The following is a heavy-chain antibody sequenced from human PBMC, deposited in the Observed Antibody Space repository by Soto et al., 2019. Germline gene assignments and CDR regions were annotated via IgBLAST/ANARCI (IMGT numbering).Heavy chain of an antibody. Sequence: SETLSLTCTVSGGSISSGGYYWSWIRQHPGKGLEWIGYIYYSGSTYYNPSLKSRVTISVDTSKNQFSLKLSSVTAADTAVYYCARDLEGRLDYWGQGTLVTVSS. J-gene: IGHJ4*02. CDR1: GGSISSGGYY. V-gene: IGHV4-31*03. CDR2: IYYSGST. CDR3: ARDLEGRLDY.